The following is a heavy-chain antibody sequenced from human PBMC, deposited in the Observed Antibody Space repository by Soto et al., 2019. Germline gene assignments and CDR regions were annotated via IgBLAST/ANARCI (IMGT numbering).Heavy chain of an antibody. Sequence: EVQLVESGGGLVQPGGSLRLSCAASGFTFSAHTMNWVRQAPGKGLEWISYISSESETIYYADSVKGRFTISRDNAKNSLFLQRTGLRAGDPGLYYCAARGGGGEWGQGTLVTVSS. CDR2: ISSESETI. D-gene: IGHD3-16*01. CDR1: GFTFSAHT. CDR3: AARGGGGE. V-gene: IGHV3-48*01. J-gene: IGHJ4*02.